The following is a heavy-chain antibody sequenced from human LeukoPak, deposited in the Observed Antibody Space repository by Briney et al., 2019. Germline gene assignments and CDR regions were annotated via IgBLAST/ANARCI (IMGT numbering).Heavy chain of an antibody. CDR2: IKQDGSEK. J-gene: IGHJ4*02. V-gene: IGHV3-7*01. CDR1: GFTFRSYG. Sequence: GGSLRLSCAASGFTFRSYGMHWVRQAPGKGLEWVANIKQDGSEKYYVDSVKGRFTISRDNAKNSLYLQMNSLRAEDTAVYYCERIGSSIELDYWGQGTLVTVSS. D-gene: IGHD6-6*01. CDR3: ERIGSSIELDY.